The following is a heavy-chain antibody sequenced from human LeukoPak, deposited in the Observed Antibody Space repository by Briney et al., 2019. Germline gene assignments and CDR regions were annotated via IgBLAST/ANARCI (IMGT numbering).Heavy chain of an antibody. CDR2: INPNSGGT. J-gene: IGHJ3*02. Sequence: ALVKVSCKASGYTFTGYYMHWVRQAPGQGLEWMGRINPNSGGTNYAQKFQGRVTMTRDTSVSTAYMELSRLRSDDTAVYYCARADCSSTSCLNAFDIWGQGTMVTVSS. V-gene: IGHV1-2*06. CDR3: ARADCSSTSCLNAFDI. CDR1: GYTFTGYY. D-gene: IGHD2-2*01.